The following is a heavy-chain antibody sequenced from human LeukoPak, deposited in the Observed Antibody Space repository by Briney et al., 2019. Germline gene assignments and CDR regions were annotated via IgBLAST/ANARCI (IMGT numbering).Heavy chain of an antibody. CDR2: IYGGGTT. Sequence: GGSLRLSCAASGFTVSSTYMNWVRQVPGKGLEWVSVIYGGGTTFYADSVKGRFTVSRDNSKNTLFLQINSLRAEDTAVYYCARALAFGGWLDPWGRGTLVTVSS. D-gene: IGHD3-16*01. CDR1: GFTVSSTY. J-gene: IGHJ5*02. CDR3: ARALAFGGWLDP. V-gene: IGHV3-53*01.